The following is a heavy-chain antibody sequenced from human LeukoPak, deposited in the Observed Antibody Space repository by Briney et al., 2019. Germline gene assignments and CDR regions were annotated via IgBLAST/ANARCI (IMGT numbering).Heavy chain of an antibody. CDR2: IYDSGST. CDR1: GGSISTYY. Sequence: SETLSRTCTVSGGSISTYYWNWLRQPPGKGLEWIGYIYDSGSTNYNPSLKSRVTISVDASMNQFSLKLSSGTAADTAVYYCARNPRYYYYMDVWGKGTTVTVSS. J-gene: IGHJ6*03. CDR3: ARNPRYYYYMDV. V-gene: IGHV4-59*01.